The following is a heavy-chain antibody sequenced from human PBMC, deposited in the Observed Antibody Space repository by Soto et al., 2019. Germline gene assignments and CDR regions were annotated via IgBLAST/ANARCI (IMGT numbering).Heavy chain of an antibody. V-gene: IGHV4-31*03. D-gene: IGHD3-16*01. J-gene: IGHJ5*02. Sequence: QVQLQESGPGLLKPSQTLSLTCTVSGGSISGAAYYWSWIRHLPGKGLEWIGYIYYTGTTYYRPSLESRVTISLDTSKNQFSLTLTSVTDADTAVYYCASDTGFYGGYNWFDPWGQGTLVTVSS. CDR2: IYYTGTT. CDR1: GGSISGAAYY. CDR3: ASDTGFYGGYNWFDP.